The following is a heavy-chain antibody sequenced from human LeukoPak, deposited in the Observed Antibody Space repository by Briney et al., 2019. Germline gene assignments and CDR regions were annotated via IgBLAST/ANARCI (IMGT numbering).Heavy chain of an antibody. Sequence: GASVKVSCKASGYTFTGYYMHWVRQAPGQGLEWMGWINPNSGGTNYAQKFQGRVTMTRDTSISTAYMELSRLRSDDTAVYYCARNDLPREIYGSGSYYGEDWGQGTLVTVSS. CDR2: INPNSGGT. J-gene: IGHJ4*02. CDR1: GYTFTGYY. D-gene: IGHD3-10*01. CDR3: ARNDLPREIYGSGSYYGED. V-gene: IGHV1-2*02.